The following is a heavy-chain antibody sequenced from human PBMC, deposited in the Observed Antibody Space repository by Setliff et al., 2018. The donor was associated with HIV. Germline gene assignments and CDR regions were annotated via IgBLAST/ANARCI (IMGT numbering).Heavy chain of an antibody. J-gene: IGHJ4*02. D-gene: IGHD6-13*01. V-gene: IGHV1-2*02. CDR2: IIPKTGAT. CDR3: ARDLFGSWYTGSSGLAH. CDR1: GYRFNTYG. Sequence: ASVKVSCKASGYRFNTYGISWVRQAPGQGLEWMGGIIPKTGATHYAQDFQGRVTMTSDTSTSTAYMELSRLRSDDTAVYYCARDLFGSWYTGSSGLAHWGQGTLVTVSS.